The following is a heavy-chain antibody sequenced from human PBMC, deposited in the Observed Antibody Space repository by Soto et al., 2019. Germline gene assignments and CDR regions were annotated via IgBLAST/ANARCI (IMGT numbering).Heavy chain of an antibody. CDR1: GFTFSSYG. CDR2: IWYDGSNK. CDR3: AREEGAEWLLQLNAFDI. D-gene: IGHD3-3*01. Sequence: QVQLVESGGGVVQPGRSLRLSCAASGFTFSSYGMHWVRQAPGKGLEWVAVIWYDGSNKYYADSVKGRFTISRDNSKNTLYLQMNSLRAEDTAVYYCAREEGAEWLLQLNAFDIWGQGTMVTVSS. V-gene: IGHV3-33*01. J-gene: IGHJ3*02.